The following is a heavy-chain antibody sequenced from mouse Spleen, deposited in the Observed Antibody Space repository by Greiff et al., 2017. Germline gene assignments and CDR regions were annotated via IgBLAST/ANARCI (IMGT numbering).Heavy chain of an antibody. CDR2: IDPEDSET. Sequence: EVQLQQSGAELVKPGASVKLSCTASGFNIKDYYMHWVKQRTEQGLEWIGRIDPEDSETKYAPKFQGKATITADTSSNTAYLQLSSLTSEDTAVYYCARSLTNWYFDVWGAGTTVTVSS. V-gene: IGHV14-2*01. CDR1: GFNIKDYY. CDR3: ARSLTNWYFDV. D-gene: IGHD4-1*01. J-gene: IGHJ1*01.